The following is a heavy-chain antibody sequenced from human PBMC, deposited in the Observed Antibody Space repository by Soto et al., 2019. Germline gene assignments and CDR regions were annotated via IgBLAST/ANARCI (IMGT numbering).Heavy chain of an antibody. CDR1: GFTFSSYA. D-gene: IGHD4-17*01. J-gene: IGHJ5*02. Sequence: GGSLRLSCAASGFTFSSYAMSWVRQAPGKGLEWVSAISGSGGSTYYADSVKGRFTISRDNSKNTLYLQMNSLRAEDTAVYYCARLGNDYGDYDNWFDPWGQGTLVTVSS. V-gene: IGHV3-23*01. CDR3: ARLGNDYGDYDNWFDP. CDR2: ISGSGGST.